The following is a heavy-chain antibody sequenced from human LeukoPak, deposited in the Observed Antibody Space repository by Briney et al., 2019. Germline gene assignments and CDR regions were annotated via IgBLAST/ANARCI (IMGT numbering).Heavy chain of an antibody. D-gene: IGHD1-26*01. CDR2: IIGTGST. Sequence: ASETLSLTCVVYGESFSGYYWTWIRQPPGKGLEWIGEIIGTGSTKYNSSLKSRVTISVDTSKNEFSLNLTSVTAADTAVYYCARDLGMGYFDYWGQGTLVTVSS. J-gene: IGHJ4*02. CDR3: ARDLGMGYFDY. CDR1: GESFSGYY. V-gene: IGHV4-34*12.